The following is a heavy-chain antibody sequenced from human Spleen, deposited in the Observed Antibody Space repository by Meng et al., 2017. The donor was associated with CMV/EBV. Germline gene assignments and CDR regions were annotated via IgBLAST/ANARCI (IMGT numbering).Heavy chain of an antibody. Sequence: GESLKISCAASGFTFDSYTMSWVRHSAGKGLECVALISAIDDSTYYADSVKGRFTISRDNSKNMVSLEMHSLRSEDTAVYYCARSITMIVVAPFDYWGQGTLVTVSS. D-gene: IGHD3-22*01. V-gene: IGHV3-23*01. CDR3: ARSITMIVVAPFDY. CDR1: GFTFDSYT. J-gene: IGHJ4*02. CDR2: ISAIDDST.